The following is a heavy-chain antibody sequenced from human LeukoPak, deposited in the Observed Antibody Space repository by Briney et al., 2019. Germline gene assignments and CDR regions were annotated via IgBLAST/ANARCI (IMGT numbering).Heavy chain of an antibody. Sequence: PGGSLRLSCAASGFTFDRYNMIWVRQAPGKGLEWVSSISSGGSYIYYADSVRGRFTISRDSAKNSLYLQMNILRAEDTAVYYCARDKTFCSSPSCDADYWGQGTLVTVSS. D-gene: IGHD2-2*01. J-gene: IGHJ4*02. CDR2: ISSGGSYI. CDR3: ARDKTFCSSPSCDADY. CDR1: GFTFDRYN. V-gene: IGHV3-21*01.